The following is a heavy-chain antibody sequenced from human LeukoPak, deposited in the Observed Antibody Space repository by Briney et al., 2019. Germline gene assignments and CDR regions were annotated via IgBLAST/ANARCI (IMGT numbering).Heavy chain of an antibody. CDR3: ASDSTLFDP. CDR2: IKYDGTEE. Sequence: GGSLRLSCAASGFTFSDYYMTWVRQAPGKGLEWVANIKYDGTEENYAESVKGRFTISRDNAKQSVYLQINSLRAEDTAVYYCASDSTLFDPWGQGTLVTVSS. CDR1: GFTFSDYY. V-gene: IGHV3-7*01. J-gene: IGHJ5*02.